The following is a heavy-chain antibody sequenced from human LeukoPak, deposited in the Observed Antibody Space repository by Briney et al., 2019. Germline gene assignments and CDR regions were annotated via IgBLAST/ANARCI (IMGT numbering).Heavy chain of an antibody. CDR2: IIPIFGTA. V-gene: IGHV1-69*13. CDR3: ARSCTKWEPDLLGGNYYYMDV. Sequence: GASVKVSCKASGYTFINHWMHWVRQAPGQGLEWMGGIIPIFGTANYAQKFQGRVTITADESTSTAYMELSSLRSEDTAVYYCARSCTKWEPDLLGGNYYYMDVWGKGTTVTISS. D-gene: IGHD1-26*01. CDR1: GYTFINHW. J-gene: IGHJ6*03.